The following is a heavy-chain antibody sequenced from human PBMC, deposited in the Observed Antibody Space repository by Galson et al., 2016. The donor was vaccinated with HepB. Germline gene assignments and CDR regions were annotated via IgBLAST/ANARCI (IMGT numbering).Heavy chain of an antibody. V-gene: IGHV1-69*13. CDR1: GGNFSRFG. CDR2: IIPIFGPP. J-gene: IGHJ6*02. Sequence: SVKVSCKAAGGNFSRFGLSWVRQAPGQRLEWMGEIIPIFGPPDYAQRFQGRVTLTADESTSTVYMELSSLRSEDTAIYYCARDQRYGDRYHYHGMDVWGQGTTVTVSS. D-gene: IGHD4-17*01. CDR3: ARDQRYGDRYHYHGMDV.